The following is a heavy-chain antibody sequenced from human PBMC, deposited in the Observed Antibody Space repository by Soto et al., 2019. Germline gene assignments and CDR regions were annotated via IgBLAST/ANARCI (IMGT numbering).Heavy chain of an antibody. V-gene: IGHV1-8*01. CDR3: AIHRKDSSSVYYYYYMDV. CDR1: GYTFTSYD. CDR2: MNPNSGNT. D-gene: IGHD6-6*01. J-gene: IGHJ6*03. Sequence: GASVKVSCKASGYTFTSYDINWVRQATGQGLEWMGWMNPNSGNTGYAQKFQGRVTMTRNTSISTAYMELSSLRSEDTAVYYCAIHRKDSSSVYYYYYMDVWGKGTTVTVSS.